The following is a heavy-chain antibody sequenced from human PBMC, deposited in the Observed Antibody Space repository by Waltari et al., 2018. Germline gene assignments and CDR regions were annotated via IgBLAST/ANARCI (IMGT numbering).Heavy chain of an antibody. CDR3: AKKKNWSDAAFDS. V-gene: IGHV4-30-4*01. CDR2: IYFTGNT. D-gene: IGHD1-1*01. J-gene: IGHJ4*02. Sequence: QVQLQESGPGLVKPSETLSLTCTVSGDSVNNGNFYWRWIRQPPGKGLQWIGNIYFTGNTYYNPSLRSRLTMSLDTSKNQFSLQLTSVTATDTAVYYCAKKKNWSDAAFDSWGQGTLVTVSS. CDR1: GDSVNNGNFY.